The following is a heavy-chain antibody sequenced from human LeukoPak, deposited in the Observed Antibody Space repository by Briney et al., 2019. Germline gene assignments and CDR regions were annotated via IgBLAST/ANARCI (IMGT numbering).Heavy chain of an antibody. CDR1: GGSISSNNW. J-gene: IGHJ4*02. CDR2: IYLSGSP. V-gene: IGHV4-4*02. Sequence: SGTLSLTCAVSGGSISSNNWWGWVRQPPGKGLEWIGEIYLSGSPNYNPSLKSRVTISVDKSRNHFSLNLSSVTAADTAVYYCARVNINDWHSCDYWGQGTLVTVSS. D-gene: IGHD1/OR15-1a*01. CDR3: ARVNINDWHSCDY.